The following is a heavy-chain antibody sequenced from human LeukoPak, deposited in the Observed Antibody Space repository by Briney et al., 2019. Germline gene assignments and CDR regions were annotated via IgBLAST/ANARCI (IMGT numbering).Heavy chain of an antibody. CDR1: GGSISSYY. Sequence: PSETLSLTCTVSGGSISSYYWSWIRQPPGKGLEWIGSIYYSGSTYYNPSLKSRVTISVDTSKNQFSLKLSSVTAADTAVYYCARTYYDFWSGYLFDYWGQGTLVTVSS. V-gene: IGHV4-59*05. D-gene: IGHD3-3*01. J-gene: IGHJ4*02. CDR2: IYYSGST. CDR3: ARTYYDFWSGYLFDY.